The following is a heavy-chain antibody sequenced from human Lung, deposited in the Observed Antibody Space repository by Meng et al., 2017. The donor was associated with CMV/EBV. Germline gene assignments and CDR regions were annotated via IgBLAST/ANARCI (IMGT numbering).Heavy chain of an antibody. D-gene: IGHD2-21*01. CDR1: GSLHSYDYF. CDR3: VRGLYYLAGDGYYQDF. J-gene: IGHJ4*02. V-gene: IGHV4-30-4*01. Sequence: GSLHSYDYFWGWIPLPPGKGLEWVGYFRYSRGTYSIPSLQSRLTVNFDTSKNQFSLRLTSVTAADTAVYYCVRGLYYLAGDGYYQDFWGPGTLVTVSS. CDR2: FRYSRGT.